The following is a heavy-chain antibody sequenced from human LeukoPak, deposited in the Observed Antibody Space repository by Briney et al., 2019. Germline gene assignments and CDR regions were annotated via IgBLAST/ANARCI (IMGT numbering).Heavy chain of an antibody. D-gene: IGHD4-11*01. J-gene: IGHJ4*02. CDR1: GGSISSGGYS. Sequence: SETLSLTCAVSGGSISSGGYSWSWIRQPPGKGLEWIGYIYHSGSTYYNPSLKSRVTISVDRSKNQFSLKLSSVTAADTAVYYCARQNSNYEVGTFDYWGQGTLVTVSS. CDR3: ARQNSNYEVGTFDY. CDR2: IYHSGST. V-gene: IGHV4-30-2*01.